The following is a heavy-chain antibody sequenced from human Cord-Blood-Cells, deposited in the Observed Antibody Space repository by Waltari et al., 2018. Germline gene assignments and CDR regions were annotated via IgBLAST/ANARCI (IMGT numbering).Heavy chain of an antibody. D-gene: IGHD3-3*01. CDR2: IYYSGST. J-gene: IGHJ1*01. CDR3: ARFGVVIGEYFQH. V-gene: IGHV4-39*01. Sequence: QLQLQESGPGLVKPSETLSLTCTVSGGSLSSSSYYWGWIRPPPGKGLEWMGSIYYSGSTYYNPSLKSRVTISVDTSKNQFSLKLSSVTAADTAVYYCARFGVVIGEYFQHWGQGTLVTVSS. CDR1: GGSLSSSSYY.